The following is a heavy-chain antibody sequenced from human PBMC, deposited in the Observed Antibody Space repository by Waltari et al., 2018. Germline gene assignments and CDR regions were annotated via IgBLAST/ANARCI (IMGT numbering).Heavy chain of an antibody. V-gene: IGHV4-38-2*01. D-gene: IGHD2-15*01. CDR2: IYHSGST. Sequence: QVQLQESGPGLVKPSETLSLTCAVSGYSISSGYYWGWIRQPPGKGLEWIGSIYHSGSTYYNPPLKSRVTISVDTSKNQFSLKLSSVAAADTAGYYCARRSSDVVVVAARYNWFDPWGQGTLVTVSS. CDR1: GYSISSGYY. J-gene: IGHJ5*02. CDR3: ARRSSDVVVVAARYNWFDP.